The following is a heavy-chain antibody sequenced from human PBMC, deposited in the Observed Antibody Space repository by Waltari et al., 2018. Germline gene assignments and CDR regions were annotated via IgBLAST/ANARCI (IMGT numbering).Heavy chain of an antibody. CDR1: GGSINTNRHY. CDR3: ATYIGASVGTAAFDV. V-gene: IGHV4-39*01. D-gene: IGHD5-12*01. J-gene: IGHJ3*01. Sequence: QLQLHASGPGLVKPSETVSLTCSVSGGSINTNRHYWAWIRQPPGQGLEWIGTFSYNGATYSSPSLKSRITMSRDTSKNHLSLRLGSVTAADTAVYYCATYIGASVGTAAFDVWGQGTMVTVSS. CDR2: FSYNGAT.